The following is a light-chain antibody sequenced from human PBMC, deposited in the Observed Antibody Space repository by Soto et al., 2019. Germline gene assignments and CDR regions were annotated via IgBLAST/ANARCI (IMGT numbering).Light chain of an antibody. V-gene: IGKV1-5*03. Sequence: DIKMTQSPSTLSASVGDRVTITCRASQSISNSLAWYQQKPGKAPKVLIYEASSLESGVPSRFSGSGSGTEFTLTISSLQPDDFATYYCKQYHYLWTFGQGTKVEIK. CDR3: KQYHYLWT. CDR2: EAS. CDR1: QSISNS. J-gene: IGKJ1*01.